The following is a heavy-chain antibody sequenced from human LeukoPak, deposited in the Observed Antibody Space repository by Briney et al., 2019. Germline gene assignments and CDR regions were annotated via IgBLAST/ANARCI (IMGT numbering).Heavy chain of an antibody. D-gene: IGHD2-15*01. CDR2: IYPGDSDT. Sequence: GESLKISCEGSGYSFTSYWIGWVRQMPGKGLEWMGIIYPGDSDTRYSPSFQGQVTISADKSISTAYLQWSSLKASDTAMYYCAKTLGRGYCSGGSCHRANYYYYGMDVWGQGTTVTVSS. CDR3: AKTLGRGYCSGGSCHRANYYYYGMDV. J-gene: IGHJ6*02. CDR1: GYSFTSYW. V-gene: IGHV5-51*01.